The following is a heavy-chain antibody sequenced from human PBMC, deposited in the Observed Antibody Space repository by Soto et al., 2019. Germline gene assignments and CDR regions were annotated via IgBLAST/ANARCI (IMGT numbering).Heavy chain of an antibody. CDR1: GYNFANYH. J-gene: IGHJ4*02. CDR3: ARDRFGSWTVDY. CDR2: INPLGDST. Sequence: GASVKVSCKASGYNFANYHMHWVRQTPGQGLEWMAIINPLGDSTTYAQSFEGRVTVTRDTPTSTVYMKLSGLRPEDTAVYSCARDRFGSWTVDYWGQGTPVTVS. V-gene: IGHV1-46*01. D-gene: IGHD6-13*01.